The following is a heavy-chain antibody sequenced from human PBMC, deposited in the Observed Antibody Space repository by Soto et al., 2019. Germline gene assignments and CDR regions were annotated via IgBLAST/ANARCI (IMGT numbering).Heavy chain of an antibody. CDR1: GGTFSSYT. CDR2: IIPILGIA. Sequence: QVQLVQSGAEVKKPGSSVKVSCKASGGTFSSYTISWVRQAPGQGLEWMGRIIPILGIANYAQKFQGRVTITTDKSTSTAYMELSSLRSEDTAVYYCARHCSSTSCYAYPWGQGTLVTVSS. J-gene: IGHJ5*02. CDR3: ARHCSSTSCYAYP. V-gene: IGHV1-69*02. D-gene: IGHD2-2*01.